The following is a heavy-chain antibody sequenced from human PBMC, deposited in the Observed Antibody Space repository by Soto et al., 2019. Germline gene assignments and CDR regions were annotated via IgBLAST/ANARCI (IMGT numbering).Heavy chain of an antibody. CDR3: ARVGSRDAYNYALDY. Sequence: VVQSGAEVKKPGSSVKVSCKASGGIFSSLTFSWVRQAPGQGLEWMGGILPLSGTPKYAQKFQGRLTITADESRTTTYMELSSLTSEDTAVYYCARVGSRDAYNYALDYWGQGTLVTVSS. D-gene: IGHD1-1*01. CDR1: GGIFSSLT. CDR2: ILPLSGTP. J-gene: IGHJ4*02. V-gene: IGHV1-69*01.